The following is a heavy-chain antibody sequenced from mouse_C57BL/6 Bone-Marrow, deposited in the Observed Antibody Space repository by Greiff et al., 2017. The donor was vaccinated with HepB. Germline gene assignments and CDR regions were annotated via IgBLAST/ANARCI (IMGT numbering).Heavy chain of an antibody. CDR1: GFNIKDYY. CDR3: ARGGLRLLYYYAMDY. D-gene: IGHD2-4*01. Sequence: EVMLVESGAELVKPGASVKLSCTASGFNIKDYYMHWVKQRTEQGLEWIGRIDPEDGETKYAPKFQGKATITADTSSNTAYLQLSSLTSEDTAVYYCARGGLRLLYYYAMDYWGQGTSVTVSS. CDR2: IDPEDGET. J-gene: IGHJ4*01. V-gene: IGHV14-2*01.